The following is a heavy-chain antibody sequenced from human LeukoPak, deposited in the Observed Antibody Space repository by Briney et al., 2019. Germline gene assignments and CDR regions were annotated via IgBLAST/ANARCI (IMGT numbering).Heavy chain of an antibody. D-gene: IGHD6-13*01. V-gene: IGHV3-30*02. CDR1: GFTFSNWA. Sequence: PGGSLRLSCAASGFTFSNWAMHWVRQAPGKGLEWVAFIRNDGSNDYYPDSVKGRFTISRDNSRNTLYLQMNSLRAEDTAFYYCAKGGSSSHNWFDPWGQGTRVTVSS. CDR2: IRNDGSND. CDR3: AKGGSSSHNWFDP. J-gene: IGHJ5*02.